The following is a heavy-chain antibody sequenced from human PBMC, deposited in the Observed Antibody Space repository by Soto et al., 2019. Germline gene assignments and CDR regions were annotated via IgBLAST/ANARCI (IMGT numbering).Heavy chain of an antibody. Sequence: SETLSLTCAVSGYSLSSGYYWGWIRQPPGKGLEWIGSIYHSGSTYYNPSLKSRVAISVDTSKNQFSLKLSSVTAADTAVYYCARGYDFWSGYSASNGGLDYWGQGTLVTVSS. J-gene: IGHJ4*02. D-gene: IGHD3-3*01. CDR2: IYHSGST. CDR1: GYSLSSGYY. V-gene: IGHV4-38-2*01. CDR3: ARGYDFWSGYSASNGGLDY.